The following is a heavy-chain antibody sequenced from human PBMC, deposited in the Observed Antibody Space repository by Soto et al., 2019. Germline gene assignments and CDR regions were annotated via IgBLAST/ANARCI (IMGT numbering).Heavy chain of an antibody. J-gene: IGHJ4*02. D-gene: IGHD1-7*01. CDR1: GYSISSGY. Sequence: PSETLSLTCAVSGYSISSGYYWWTWVRQPPGQGLEWIGEIYRTGSTNYNPSLKSRVTISLDKSENQFSLKVTSLTAADTAVYYCASRDPGTSVDYWGQGTLVTVS. CDR3: ASRDPGTSVDY. CDR2: IYRTGST. V-gene: IGHV4-4*02.